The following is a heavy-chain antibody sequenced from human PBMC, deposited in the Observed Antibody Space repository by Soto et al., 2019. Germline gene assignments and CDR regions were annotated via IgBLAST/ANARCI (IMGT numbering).Heavy chain of an antibody. D-gene: IGHD2-15*01. J-gene: IGHJ5*02. CDR3: ARDRSSYGGGGREEVKENWFGP. CDR1: SGSCGHHY. V-gene: IGHV4-59*11. Sequence: PLGTLTLTCTFSSGSCGHHYVSCIRNQPGKGRYCGGYAYYSGDTGYNPSLQSRVTMAVDTSKNQVSLKLTSVTAADTAVYYCARDRSSYGGGGREEVKENWFGPWGQGPLVTLSS. CDR2: AYYSGDT.